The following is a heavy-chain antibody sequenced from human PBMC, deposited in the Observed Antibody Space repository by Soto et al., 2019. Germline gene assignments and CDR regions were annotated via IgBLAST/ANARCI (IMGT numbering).Heavy chain of an antibody. CDR1: GESVSSNSAG. D-gene: IGHD1-1*01. CDR3: ARGSWDDVTGHFYMDV. Sequence: RSLTCDVSGESVSSNSAGWIWIRQTPSRGLEWLGRTYYKSKWYNNYAVSVKSRITVNPDTCKNQFSLQLNSVTPEDTAVYYCARGSWDDVTGHFYMDVWGKGTTVTVSS. J-gene: IGHJ6*03. CDR2: TYYKSKWYN. V-gene: IGHV6-1*01.